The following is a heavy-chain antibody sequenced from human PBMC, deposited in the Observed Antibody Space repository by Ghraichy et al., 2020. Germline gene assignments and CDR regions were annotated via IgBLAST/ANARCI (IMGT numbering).Heavy chain of an antibody. CDR3: AKDGHSMGLYGMDA. CDR2: ISWNSETI. D-gene: IGHD5-12*01. V-gene: IGHV3-9*01. J-gene: IGHJ6*02. CDR1: GFRFDDYA. Sequence: LRLSCAVSGFRFDDYAMHWVRQAPGKGLEWVSGISWNSETIGYEDSVKGRFTVSRDNAKNSLYLQMNSLRTEDTALYYCAKDGHSMGLYGMDAWGQGTTVTVSS.